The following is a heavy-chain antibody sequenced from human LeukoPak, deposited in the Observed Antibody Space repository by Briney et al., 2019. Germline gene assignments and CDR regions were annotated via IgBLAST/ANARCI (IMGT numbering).Heavy chain of an antibody. CDR1: GFTFSSYW. CDR3: ARGQSTPYSSSSYYFDY. D-gene: IGHD6-6*01. Sequence: PGGSLRLSCAASGFTFSSYWTSWVRQAPGKGLEWVANIKQDGSEKYYVDSVKGRFTISRDNAKNSLYLQMNSLRAEDTAVYYCARGQSTPYSSSSYYFDYWGQGILVTVSS. V-gene: IGHV3-7*01. J-gene: IGHJ4*02. CDR2: IKQDGSEK.